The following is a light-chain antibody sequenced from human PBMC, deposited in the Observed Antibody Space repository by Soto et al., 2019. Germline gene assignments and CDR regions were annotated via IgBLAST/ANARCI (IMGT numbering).Light chain of an antibody. J-gene: IGKJ4*01. CDR1: QSVSKY. V-gene: IGKV3-11*01. Sequence: DIVLTQSPATLSLSPGERATLSCRASQSVSKYLAWYQQKPGQTPRLLMYGASTRPTGIPARFSGSASGTDFTLTISSLEPEDSAVYYCQQRSSWPLTFGGGTKVAIK. CDR2: GAS. CDR3: QQRSSWPLT.